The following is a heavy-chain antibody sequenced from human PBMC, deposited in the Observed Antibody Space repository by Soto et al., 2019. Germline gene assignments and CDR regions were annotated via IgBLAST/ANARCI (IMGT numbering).Heavy chain of an antibody. CDR1: GIEFSSYA. CDR3: AKDGNWLDVYFDV. Sequence: LRLSCVASGIEFSSYAMSWVRQAPGKGLEWVSISRAGGRSRYHADSVKGRFTISRDNSKNTLYLHMTNLRAEDTAVYYCAKDGNWLDVYFDVWGQGTPVTVSS. D-gene: IGHD6-19*01. CDR2: SRAGGRSR. V-gene: IGHV3-23*01. J-gene: IGHJ4*02.